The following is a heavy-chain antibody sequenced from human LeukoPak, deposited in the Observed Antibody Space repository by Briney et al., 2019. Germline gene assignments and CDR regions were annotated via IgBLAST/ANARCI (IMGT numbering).Heavy chain of an antibody. D-gene: IGHD2-21*01. J-gene: IGHJ3*01. Sequence: GGSLRLSCAVSGFTFTDTYMTWIRQAPGKGLESLSYISPSGTDISYADSVKGRFTISRDNAKNSLYLQMNSLRAEDTALYYCAKGFFALIAYMGGGDAFDLWGQGTMVTVSS. CDR1: GFTFTDTY. CDR2: ISPSGTDI. CDR3: AKGFFALIAYMGGGDAFDL. V-gene: IGHV3-11*01.